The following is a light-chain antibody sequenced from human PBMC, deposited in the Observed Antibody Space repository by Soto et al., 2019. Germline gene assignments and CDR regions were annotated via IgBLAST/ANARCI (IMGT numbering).Light chain of an antibody. Sequence: QSVLTQPASVSGSPGQSITISCSGTRGDVGGYNYVYWHQHRPGKAPKLLIYDVTNRPSGVSNRFSASKSGNTASPTISGLQPEDDADYYSRSYTSRTTYVFGTGTKVTVL. J-gene: IGLJ1*01. CDR1: RGDVGGYNY. V-gene: IGLV2-14*03. CDR2: DVT. CDR3: RSYTSRTTYV.